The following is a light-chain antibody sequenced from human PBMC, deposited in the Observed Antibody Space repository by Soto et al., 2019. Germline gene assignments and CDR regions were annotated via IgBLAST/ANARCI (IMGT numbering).Light chain of an antibody. CDR2: EGG. CDR3: CTYAGGTTWV. J-gene: IGLJ3*02. CDR1: SSDVGSYNL. V-gene: IGLV2-23*01. Sequence: QSALTQPASVSGSPGQSITISCTGTSSDVGSYNLVSWYQQHPGKAPKLMIYEGGKRPSGVSDRFSGSKSGNTASLTISGLQAEDEADYYCCTYAGGTTWVFGGGTKVIVL.